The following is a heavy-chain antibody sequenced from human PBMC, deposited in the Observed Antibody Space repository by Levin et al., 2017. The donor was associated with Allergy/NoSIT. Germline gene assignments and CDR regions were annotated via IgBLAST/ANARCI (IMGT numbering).Heavy chain of an antibody. V-gene: IGHV1-2*02. Sequence: ASVKVSCKASGYTFTGYYMHWVRQAPGQGLEWMGWINPNSGGTNYAQKFQGRVTMTRDTSISTAYMELSRLRSDDTAVYYCARSEGFGPRGFLSGSPQYNWFDPWGQGTLVTVSS. CDR1: GYTFTGYY. D-gene: IGHD3-10*01. J-gene: IGHJ5*02. CDR3: ARSEGFGPRGFLSGSPQYNWFDP. CDR2: INPNSGGT.